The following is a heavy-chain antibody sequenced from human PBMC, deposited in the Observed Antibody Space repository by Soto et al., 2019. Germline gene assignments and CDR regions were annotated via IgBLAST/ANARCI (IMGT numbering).Heavy chain of an antibody. V-gene: IGHV1-18*01. CDR2: IRAYNGNT. Sequence: QVQLVQSGAEVKKPGASVKVSCKASGYTFTSYDISWVRQAPGQGLEWMGWIRAYNGNTNYTQMLQGRVTMTTDTSTRTAYMELRRLRSCDTAVYYCAGESASGSRGFEYWGQGTLVTGSS. D-gene: IGHD3-10*01. CDR1: GYTFTSYD. CDR3: AGESASGSRGFEY. J-gene: IGHJ4*02.